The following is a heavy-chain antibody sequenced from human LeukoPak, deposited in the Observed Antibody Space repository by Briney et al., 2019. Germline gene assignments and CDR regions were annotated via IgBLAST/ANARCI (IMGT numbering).Heavy chain of an antibody. CDR1: GGSISSYY. Sequence: PSETLSLTCTVSGGSISSYYWSWIRQPAGKGLEWIGRIYTSGSTNYNHSLKSRVTMPVDTSKNQFSLKLSSVTAADTAVYYCARGAYPVLRYFDWSQTYFDYWGQGTLVTVSS. CDR3: ARGAYPVLRYFDWSQTYFDY. V-gene: IGHV4-4*07. D-gene: IGHD3-9*01. J-gene: IGHJ4*02. CDR2: IYTSGST.